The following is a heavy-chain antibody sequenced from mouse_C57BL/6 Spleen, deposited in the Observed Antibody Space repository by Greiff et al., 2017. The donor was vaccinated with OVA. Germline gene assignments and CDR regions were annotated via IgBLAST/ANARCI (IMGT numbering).Heavy chain of an antibody. D-gene: IGHD1-1*01. J-gene: IGHJ1*03. CDR1: GYTFTSYW. CDR2: IHPNSGST. CDR3: AREYYYGSSPYWYFDV. V-gene: IGHV1-64*01. Sequence: VQLQQPGAELVKPGASVKLSCKASGYTFTSYWMHWVKQRPGQGLEWIGMIHPNSGSTNYNEKFKSKATLTVDKSSSTAYMQLISLTSEDSAVYYCAREYYYGSSPYWYFDVWGTGTTVTVSS.